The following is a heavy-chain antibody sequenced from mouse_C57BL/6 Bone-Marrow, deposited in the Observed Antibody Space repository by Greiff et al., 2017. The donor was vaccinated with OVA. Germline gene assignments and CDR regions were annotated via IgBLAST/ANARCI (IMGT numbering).Heavy chain of an antibody. Sequence: VQLQQSGAELVMPGASVKLSCKASGYTFTSYWMHWVKQRPGQGLEWIGEIDPSDSYTNYTQKFKGKSTLTVDKSSSTAYMQLSSLTSEDSAVYYCARGTLLLRAWFADWGQGTLVTVSA. CDR2: IDPSDSYT. CDR3: ARGTLLLRAWFAD. CDR1: GYTFTSYW. V-gene: IGHV1-69*01. J-gene: IGHJ3*01. D-gene: IGHD1-1*01.